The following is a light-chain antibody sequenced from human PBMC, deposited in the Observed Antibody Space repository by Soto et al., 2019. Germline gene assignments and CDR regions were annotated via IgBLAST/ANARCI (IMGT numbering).Light chain of an antibody. CDR2: AAS. V-gene: IGKV1-9*01. CDR1: QGINSY. J-gene: IGKJ4*01. CDR3: QQLNSYPLT. Sequence: IQLTQSPSSLSASVGDRVTITCRASQGINSYLAWYQQIPGKAPKLLIYAASTLQRGVPSRFSGSGSGTDFTLTISSLPTEDFATYDWQQLNSYPLTVGGGTKVEIK.